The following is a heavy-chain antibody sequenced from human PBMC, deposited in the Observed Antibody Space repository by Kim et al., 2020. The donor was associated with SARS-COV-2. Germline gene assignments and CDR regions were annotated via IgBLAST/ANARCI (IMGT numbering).Heavy chain of an antibody. V-gene: IGHV5-51*01. Sequence: GESLKISCVVSGYRFTDYWIGWVRQLPGKGLEWMGIIYPDDSDVRYSPSFQGHVTISADKFIDTAYLQWDSLKASDTAIDYCVRHYGIGEFLTLTFDSWGQGTLVTVSS. CDR3: VRHYGIGEFLTLTFDS. J-gene: IGHJ4*02. CDR1: GYRFTDYW. D-gene: IGHD2-21*01. CDR2: IYPDDSDV.